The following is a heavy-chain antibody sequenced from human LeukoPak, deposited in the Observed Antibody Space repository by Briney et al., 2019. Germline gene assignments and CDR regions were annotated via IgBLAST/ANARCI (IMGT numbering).Heavy chain of an antibody. D-gene: IGHD3-3*01. V-gene: IGHV3-48*02. CDR1: GFTFSSYS. J-gene: IGHJ5*02. CDR2: ISSSSSTI. Sequence: GGSLRLSCAASGFTFSSYSMTWVRQAPGKGLEWVSYISSSSSTIYYADSVKGRFTISRDNAKNSLYLQMNSLRDEDTAVYYCARDVFGAYYDFWSGSNWFDPWGQGTLVTVSS. CDR3: ARDVFGAYYDFWSGSNWFDP.